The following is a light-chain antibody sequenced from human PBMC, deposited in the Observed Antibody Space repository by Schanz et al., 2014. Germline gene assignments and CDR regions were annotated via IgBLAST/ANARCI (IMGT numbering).Light chain of an antibody. CDR2: DVS. CDR1: SSDVGGYNY. V-gene: IGLV2-11*01. J-gene: IGLJ2*01. CDR3: QSYDSSLSGSGV. Sequence: QSVLTQPRSVSGSPGQSVTISCTGTSSDVGGYNYVSWYQQHPGKAPKLMIYDVSNRPSGVSNRFSGSKSGNTASLTISGLQAEDEADYYCQSYDSSLSGSGVFGGGTKLTVL.